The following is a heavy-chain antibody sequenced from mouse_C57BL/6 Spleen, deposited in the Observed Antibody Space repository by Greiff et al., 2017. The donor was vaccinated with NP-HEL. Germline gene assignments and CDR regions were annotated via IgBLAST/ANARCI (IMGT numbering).Heavy chain of an antibody. V-gene: IGHV1-82*01. CDR1: GYAFSSSW. D-gene: IGHD1-1*01. CDR3: ARSYYYGSSYERFAY. CDR2: IYPGDGDT. Sequence: QVQLKESGPELVKPGASVKISCKASGYAFSSSWMNWVKQRPGKGLEWIGRIYPGDGDTNYNGKFKGKATLTADKSSSTAYMQLSSLTSEDSAVYFCARSYYYGSSYERFAYWGQGTLVTVSA. J-gene: IGHJ3*01.